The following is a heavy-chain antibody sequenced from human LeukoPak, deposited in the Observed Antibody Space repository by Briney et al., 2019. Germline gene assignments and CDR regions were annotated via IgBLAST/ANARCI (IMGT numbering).Heavy chain of an antibody. D-gene: IGHD6-13*01. CDR2: IFSDGST. CDR1: GLTVSNDY. V-gene: IGHV3-66*01. J-gene: IGHJ4*02. CDR3: AGSRSSSWYGDY. Sequence: HPGGSLRLSCAASGLTVSNDYMSWVRQAPGKGLEWVSVIFSDGSTYYAHSVKGRFTISRDNSKNTLYLQMNSLRAEDTAVYYCAGSRSSSWYGDYWGQGTLVTVSS.